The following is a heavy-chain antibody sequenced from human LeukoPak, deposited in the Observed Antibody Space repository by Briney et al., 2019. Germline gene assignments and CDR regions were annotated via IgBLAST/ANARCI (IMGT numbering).Heavy chain of an antibody. D-gene: IGHD3-16*02. J-gene: IGHJ4*02. CDR1: GFTFSNYS. CDR2: ISSSSSTI. Sequence: GGSLRLSCAASGFTFSNYSMNWVRQAPGKGLEWVSYISSSSSTIYYADSVKGRFTISRDNAKNSLYLQMNSLRAEDTAVYYCARDYVWGSYPHFDYWGQGTLVTVSS. CDR3: ARDYVWGSYPHFDY. V-gene: IGHV3-48*01.